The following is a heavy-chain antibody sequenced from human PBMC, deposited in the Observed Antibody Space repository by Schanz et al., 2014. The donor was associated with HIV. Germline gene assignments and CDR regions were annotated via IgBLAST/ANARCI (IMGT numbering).Heavy chain of an antibody. J-gene: IGHJ6*02. CDR2: ISGSGGGT. CDR1: GLTFSGSA. V-gene: IGHV3-23*01. Sequence: EVQLLESGGGLVQPGGSLRLTCAASGLTFSGSAMNWVRQAPGKGLEWVSAISGSGGGTFYAGSVKGRFTISRDNSKKTLHLQMNSLRPEDTAVYYCSTDIAVAGRGGMDLWGQGTTVTVAS. D-gene: IGHD6-19*01. CDR3: STDIAVAGRGGMDL.